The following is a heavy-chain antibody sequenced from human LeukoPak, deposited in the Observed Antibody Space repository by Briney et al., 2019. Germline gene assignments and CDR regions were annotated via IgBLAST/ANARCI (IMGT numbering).Heavy chain of an antibody. Sequence: GGSLRLSCAASGFTFSSYSMNWVRQAPGKGLEWVSGISGSGDSTYYADSVKGRFTISRDNFKNTVYLQMNSLRVEDTAVYYCAKGHSAHGTGFDGWGQGTLVIASS. D-gene: IGHD1-1*01. J-gene: IGHJ4*02. V-gene: IGHV3-23*01. CDR1: GFTFSSYS. CDR3: AKGHSAHGTGFDG. CDR2: ISGSGDST.